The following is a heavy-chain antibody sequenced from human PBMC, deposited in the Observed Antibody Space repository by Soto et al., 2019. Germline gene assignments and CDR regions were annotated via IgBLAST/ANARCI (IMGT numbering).Heavy chain of an antibody. CDR3: ARGVLVVPMY. D-gene: IGHD2-2*01. Sequence: EVQLVESGGGLVQPGGSLRLSCAASGFTVISNYMSWVPQVPGKGLEGVSVIYSGGSTYYADSVKGRFTISRDNSKNTLYLQMNSLRAEDTAVYYCARGVLVVPMYWGQGTLVTVSS. V-gene: IGHV3-66*01. CDR2: IYSGGST. CDR1: GFTVISNY. J-gene: IGHJ4*02.